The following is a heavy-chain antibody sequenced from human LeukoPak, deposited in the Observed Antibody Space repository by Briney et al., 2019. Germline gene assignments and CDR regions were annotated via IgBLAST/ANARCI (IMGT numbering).Heavy chain of an antibody. CDR3: ARVGDVGPFDY. CDR1: GFTFSSYA. Sequence: GGSLRLSFASSGFTFSSYAMPWVRQAPGKGLEYVSAMSSNGGTTDYANSVKGRFTISRDNSKNTLYLQMGSLRAEDMAVYYCARVGDVGPFDYWGQGTLVTVSS. CDR2: MSSNGGTT. D-gene: IGHD1-26*01. V-gene: IGHV3-64*01. J-gene: IGHJ4*02.